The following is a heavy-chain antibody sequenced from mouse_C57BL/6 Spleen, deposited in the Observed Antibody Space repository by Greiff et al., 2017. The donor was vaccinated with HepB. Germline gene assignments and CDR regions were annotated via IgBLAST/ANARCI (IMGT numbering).Heavy chain of an antibody. CDR2: ISDGGSYT. CDR1: GFTFSSYA. CDR3: ARVGPYDGYYVYYFDY. V-gene: IGHV5-4*03. D-gene: IGHD2-3*01. Sequence: EVNVVESGGGLVKPGGSLKLSCAASGFTFSSYAMSWVRQTPEKRLEWVATISDGGSYTYYPDNVKGRFTISRDNAKNNLYLQMSHLKSEDTAMYYCARVGPYDGYYVYYFDYWGQGTTLTVSS. J-gene: IGHJ2*01.